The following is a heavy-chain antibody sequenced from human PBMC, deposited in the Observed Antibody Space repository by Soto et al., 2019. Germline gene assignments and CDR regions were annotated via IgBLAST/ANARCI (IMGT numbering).Heavy chain of an antibody. D-gene: IGHD6-13*01. J-gene: IGHJ4*02. CDR1: GFTFSSYA. V-gene: IGHV3-23*01. Sequence: GGSLRLSCAASGFTFSSYAMSWVRQAPGKGLEWVSAISGSGGSTYYADSVKGRFTISRHNSKNTLYLQMNSLRAEDTAVYYCARDLGYSSRDYWGQGTLVTVSS. CDR3: ARDLGYSSRDY. CDR2: ISGSGGST.